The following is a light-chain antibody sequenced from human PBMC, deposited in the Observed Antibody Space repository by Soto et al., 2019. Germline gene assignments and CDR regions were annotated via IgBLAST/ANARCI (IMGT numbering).Light chain of an antibody. J-gene: IGKJ4*01. CDR3: QQRYSNFLT. V-gene: IGKV1-39*01. CDR1: QSVTRY. CDR2: FAS. Sequence: IQMTQSPSYISAFVCDRVTITCRASQSVTRYLNWYQQKPGKAPKLLIYFASNLQSGVPSRFSGRGSGTDVTLTISSLQSEDWATYYCQQRYSNFLTFGGGTKGDIK.